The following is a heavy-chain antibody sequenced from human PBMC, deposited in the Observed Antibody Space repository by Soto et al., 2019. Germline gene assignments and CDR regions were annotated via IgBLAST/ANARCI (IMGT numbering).Heavy chain of an antibody. D-gene: IGHD3-22*01. V-gene: IGHV3-53*01. J-gene: IGHJ4*02. CDR3: ASPLGGYYHGFDY. Sequence: EVQLVESGGGLIQPGGSLRLSCAASGFTVSSNYKSWVRQAPGKGLEWVSVIYSGGSTYYADSVKGRFTISRDNSKNTLYLQMNSLRAEDTAVYYCASPLGGYYHGFDYWGQGTLVTVSS. CDR1: GFTVSSNY. CDR2: IYSGGST.